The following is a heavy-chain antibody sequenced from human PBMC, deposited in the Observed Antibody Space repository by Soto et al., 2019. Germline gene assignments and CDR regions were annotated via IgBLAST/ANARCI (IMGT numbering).Heavy chain of an antibody. CDR2: ISAYNGNT. D-gene: IGHD2-2*01. Sequence: GASVKVSCKASGYTFTSYSISWVRQAPGQGLEWMGWISAYNGNTNYAQKLQGRVTMTTDTSTTTAYMELRSLRSDDTAVYYCARVRAGCSRTSCYLEDWGRGTLVTVSS. CDR3: ARVRAGCSRTSCYLED. J-gene: IGHJ4*02. V-gene: IGHV1-18*01. CDR1: GYTFTSYS.